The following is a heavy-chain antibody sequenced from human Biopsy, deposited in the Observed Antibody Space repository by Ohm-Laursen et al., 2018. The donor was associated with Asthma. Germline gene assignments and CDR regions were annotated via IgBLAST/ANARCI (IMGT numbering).Heavy chain of an antibody. CDR3: ARKAGSCISRTCYSLDF. J-gene: IGHJ4*02. V-gene: IGHV1-69*13. D-gene: IGHD2-2*01. Sequence: SVKVSCKSLGGTFNTYVIGWVRRAPGQGLEWMGGINSVFGTITYPQKFQDRVTITADDSTSTVYMELSSLRSEDTAVYYCARKAGSCISRTCYSLDFWGQGTLVTVSS. CDR1: GGTFNTYV. CDR2: INSVFGTI.